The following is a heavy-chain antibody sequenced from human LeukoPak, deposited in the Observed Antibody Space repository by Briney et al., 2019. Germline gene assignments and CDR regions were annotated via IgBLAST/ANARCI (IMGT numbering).Heavy chain of an antibody. V-gene: IGHV3-11*01. CDR3: ARVWHYDSSGYYDIYFDY. J-gene: IGHJ4*02. CDR1: GFTFSDYY. Sequence: GGSLRLSCAASGFTFSDYYMSWIRQAPGRGLEWVSYISSSGSIIYYADSVKGRFTISRDNAKNSLYLQMNSLRAEDTAVYYCARVWHYDSSGYYDIYFDYWGQGTLVTVSS. CDR2: ISSSGSII. D-gene: IGHD3-22*01.